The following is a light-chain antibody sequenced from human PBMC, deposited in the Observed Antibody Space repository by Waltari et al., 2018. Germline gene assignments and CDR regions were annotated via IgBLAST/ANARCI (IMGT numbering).Light chain of an antibody. CDR2: KAS. J-gene: IGKJ1*01. CDR3: LQYKSYPWT. V-gene: IGKV1-5*03. CDR1: QSIVVW. Sequence: DIQVTQSPSTLSASVGDRVTITCRASQSIVVWLAWYQQKPGKAPRLLIYKASYLESGVPSRFSGSASVTAFPLTISSLQADDFATYYCLQYKSYPWTFGQGTTVEIK.